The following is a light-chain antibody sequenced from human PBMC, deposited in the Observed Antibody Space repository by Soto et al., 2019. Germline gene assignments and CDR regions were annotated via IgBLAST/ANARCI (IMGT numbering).Light chain of an antibody. Sequence: IVLTQSPATLSLSPWKRATLPLRASQNSSNYLIWYQQKPGQGPRLILYDGCNRAPGIQARFSGSGTGSDFTLTISSLDREDFAVYYCKQRRNWPRTFGQGTKV. V-gene: IGKV3-11*01. J-gene: IGKJ1*01. CDR3: KQRRNWPRT. CDR1: QNSSNY. CDR2: DGC.